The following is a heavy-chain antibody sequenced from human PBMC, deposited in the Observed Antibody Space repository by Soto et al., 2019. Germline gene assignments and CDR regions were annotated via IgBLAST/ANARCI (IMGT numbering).Heavy chain of an antibody. Sequence: ASVKVSCKASGYTFTSYAMHWVRQAPGQRLEWMGWINAGNGNTKYSQKFQGRVTITRDTSASTAYMELSSLRSEDTAVYYCARGRLRGFFSADKLDYWGQGTLVTVSS. CDR1: GYTFTSYA. CDR2: INAGNGNT. D-gene: IGHD3-3*01. V-gene: IGHV1-3*01. J-gene: IGHJ4*02. CDR3: ARGRLRGFFSADKLDY.